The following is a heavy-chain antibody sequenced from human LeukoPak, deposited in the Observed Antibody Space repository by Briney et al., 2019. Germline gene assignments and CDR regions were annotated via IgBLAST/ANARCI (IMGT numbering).Heavy chain of an antibody. D-gene: IGHD3-10*01. CDR3: ARDNGSGSYLPVFFYYYYYMDV. CDR1: GFTFSSYE. V-gene: IGHV3-48*03. Sequence: GGSLRLSCAASGFTFSSYEMNWVRQAPGKGLEWVSYISSSGSTIYYADSVKGRFTISRDNAKNSLYLQMNSLRAEDTAVYYCARDNGSGSYLPVFFYYYYYMDVWGKGTTVTVSS. J-gene: IGHJ6*03. CDR2: ISSSGSTI.